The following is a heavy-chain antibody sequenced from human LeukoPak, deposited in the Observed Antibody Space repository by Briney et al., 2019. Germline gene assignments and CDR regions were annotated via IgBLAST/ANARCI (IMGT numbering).Heavy chain of an antibody. J-gene: IGHJ4*02. Sequence: SETLSLTCTVSGVSISSSNSYWGWIRQPPGKGLEWIGSIYYTGNTYYNASLKSRVTISIDTSKNQISLRLTSVTATDTAMYYCARQTGSGLFTIPGGQGTLVTVSS. V-gene: IGHV4-39*01. D-gene: IGHD3/OR15-3a*01. CDR1: GVSISSSNSY. CDR3: ARQTGSGLFTIP. CDR2: IYYTGNT.